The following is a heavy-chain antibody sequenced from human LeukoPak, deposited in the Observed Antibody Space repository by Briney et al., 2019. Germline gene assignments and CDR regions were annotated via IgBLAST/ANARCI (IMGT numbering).Heavy chain of an antibody. CDR3: ARGDYAYYYDSSGYYYT. CDR2: INPNSGGT. V-gene: IGHV1-2*02. J-gene: IGHJ4*02. Sequence: ASVKVSCKASGYTFTYYYMNWVRQAPGQGLEWMGWINPNSGGTDYAQKFQGRVTMTRDTSISTAYMELSRLRSDDTAVYYCARGDYAYYYDSSGYYYTRGQGTLVTVSS. CDR1: GYTFTYYY. D-gene: IGHD3-22*01.